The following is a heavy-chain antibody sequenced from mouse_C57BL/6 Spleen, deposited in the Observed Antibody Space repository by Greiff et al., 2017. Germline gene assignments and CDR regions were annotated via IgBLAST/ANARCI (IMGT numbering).Heavy chain of an antibody. CDR2: IRLKSDNYAT. CDR1: GFTFSNYW. CDR3: TGDHRGAMDY. D-gene: IGHD2-14*01. V-gene: IGHV6-3*01. Sequence: EVQLQQSGGGLVQPGGSMKLSCVASGFTFSNYWMNWVRQSPEKGLEWVAQIRLKSDNYATHYAVSVKGRFTISRDDSKSSVYLQMNNLRAEDTGIYYCTGDHRGAMDYWGQGTSVTVSS. J-gene: IGHJ4*01.